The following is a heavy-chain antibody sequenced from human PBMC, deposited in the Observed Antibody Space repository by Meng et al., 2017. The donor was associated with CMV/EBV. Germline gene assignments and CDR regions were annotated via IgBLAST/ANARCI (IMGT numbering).Heavy chain of an antibody. CDR3: ASQYSGTYYREFDY. J-gene: IGHJ4*02. CDR1: SVSISSYY. CDR2: IYYSGSI. V-gene: IGHV4-59*01. Sequence: SETLSLTCTVSSVSISSYYWSWIRQPPGKGLEWIGHIYYSGSINYNPSLKSRVTMSVDTSKNQFSLKLSSVTAADTAVYYCASQYSGTYYREFDYWGQGTLVTVSS. D-gene: IGHD1-26*01.